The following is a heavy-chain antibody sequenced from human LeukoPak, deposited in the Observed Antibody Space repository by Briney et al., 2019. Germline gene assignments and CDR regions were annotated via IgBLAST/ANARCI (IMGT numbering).Heavy chain of an antibody. Sequence: ASVKVSCKASGYTFTDYYLHWVRQAPGQGLEWMGWINPKSGGTNYAQKFQGRVTMTRDTSISTIYMELSRLISDDTAVYYCAREPSRGVRGVIILDAFDIWGQGTMVTVSS. CDR3: AREPSRGVRGVIILDAFDI. CDR1: GYTFTDYY. CDR2: INPKSGGT. D-gene: IGHD3-10*01. V-gene: IGHV1-2*02. J-gene: IGHJ3*02.